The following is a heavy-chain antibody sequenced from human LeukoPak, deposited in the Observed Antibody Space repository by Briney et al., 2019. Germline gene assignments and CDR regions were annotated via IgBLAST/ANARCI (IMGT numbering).Heavy chain of an antibody. CDR2: INHSGST. CDR3: ARSHEEMATIFDY. CDR1: GGSFSGYY. J-gene: IGHJ4*02. V-gene: IGHV4-34*01. Sequence: SETLSLTCAVYGGSFSGYYWSWIRQPPGKGLEWIGEINHSGSTNYNPSLKSRVTISVDTSKNQFSLKLSSVTAADTAVYYCARSHEEMATIFDYWGQGTLVTVSS. D-gene: IGHD5-24*01.